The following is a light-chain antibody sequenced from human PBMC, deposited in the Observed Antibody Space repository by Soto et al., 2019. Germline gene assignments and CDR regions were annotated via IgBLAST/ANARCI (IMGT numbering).Light chain of an antibody. V-gene: IGLV2-14*01. J-gene: IGLJ3*02. CDR3: MSYTSSSVNWV. Sequence: QSALTQPASVSGSPGQSITISCTGSSNDIGGYDHVSWYQQMPGKAPKLVIFGVNNRPAGVSYRFSGSKSGNTASLTISEVQAEDEADYHCMSYTSSSVNWVFVGGTKLTVL. CDR2: GVN. CDR1: SNDIGGYDH.